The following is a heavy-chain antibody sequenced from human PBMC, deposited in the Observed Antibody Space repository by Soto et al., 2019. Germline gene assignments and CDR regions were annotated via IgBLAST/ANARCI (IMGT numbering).Heavy chain of an antibody. J-gene: IGHJ4*02. D-gene: IGHD1-1*01. CDR2: ISAHNGNT. CDR1: GYAFTTYG. Sequence: QVHLVQSGAEVKKPGASVKVSCKGSGYAFTTYGITWVRQAPGQGLEWMGWISAHNGNTNYAQKLQGRVTVTRDTSTSTAYMELRSLRSDDTAVYYCARGRYGDYWGQGALVTVSA. V-gene: IGHV1-18*01. CDR3: ARGRYGDY.